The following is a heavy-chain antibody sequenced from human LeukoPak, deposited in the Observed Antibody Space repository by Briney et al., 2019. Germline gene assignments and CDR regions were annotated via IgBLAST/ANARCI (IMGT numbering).Heavy chain of an antibody. J-gene: IGHJ4*02. V-gene: IGHV4-59*01. CDR2: IYYSGSN. D-gene: IGHD4-11*01. Sequence: SETLSLTCTVSGGSISGYYWTWIRQPPGKGLEWIGYIYYSGSNNYTPSLKSRITILVDTSNNQFSLRLSSVTAADTAVYYCARLRGNYFPDYWGQGTLVTVSS. CDR3: ARLRGNYFPDY. CDR1: GGSISGYY.